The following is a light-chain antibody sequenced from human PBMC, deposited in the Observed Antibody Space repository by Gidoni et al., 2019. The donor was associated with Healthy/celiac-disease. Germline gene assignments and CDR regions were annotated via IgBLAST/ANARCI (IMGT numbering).Light chain of an antibody. V-gene: IGKV3-15*01. CDR2: GAS. CDR1: QSVSSN. Sequence: EIVMTQSPATRSESPGERAPLSCRASQSVSSNLAWYQQKPGQAPMLLIYGASTRATGIPARFSGSGSGTEFTLTISSLQFEDFAVYYCQQYNNWPRTFGQETKVEIK. CDR3: QQYNNWPRT. J-gene: IGKJ1*01.